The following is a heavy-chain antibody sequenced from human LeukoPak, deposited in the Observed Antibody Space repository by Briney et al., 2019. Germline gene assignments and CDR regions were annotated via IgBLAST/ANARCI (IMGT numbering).Heavy chain of an antibody. CDR3: AREGHYYDSSGFKGDFDY. V-gene: IGHV4-39*07. J-gene: IGHJ4*02. D-gene: IGHD3-22*01. CDR2: IYYSGST. Sequence: PSETLSLTCTVSGGSISSSSYYWGWIRQPPGKGLEWIGSIYYSGSTYYNPSLKSRVTISVDTSKNQFSLKLSSVTAADTAVYYCAREGHYYDSSGFKGDFDYWGQGTLVTVSS. CDR1: GGSISSSSYY.